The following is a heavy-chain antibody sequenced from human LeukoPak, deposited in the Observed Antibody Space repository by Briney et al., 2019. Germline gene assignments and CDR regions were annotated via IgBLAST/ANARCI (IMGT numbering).Heavy chain of an antibody. D-gene: IGHD6-25*01. V-gene: IGHV3-20*04. CDR1: GFTFDDYG. J-gene: IGHJ4*02. CDR3: ARGIHVRSGLSGDY. CDR2: INWNGGST. Sequence: PGGSLRLSCAASGFTFDDYGMSWVRQGAGKGLEWVSCINWNGGSTGYADSVKGRFTISRDNAKNSLYLQMNSLRAEDTALYYCARGIHVRSGLSGDYWGQGTLVTVSS.